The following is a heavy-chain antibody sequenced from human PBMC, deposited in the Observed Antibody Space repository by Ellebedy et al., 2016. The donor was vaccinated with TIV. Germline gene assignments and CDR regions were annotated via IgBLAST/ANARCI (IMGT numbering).Heavy chain of an antibody. CDR3: ARDRGLRITIFLSGMDV. CDR1: GYTFTSYY. V-gene: IGHV1-46*01. D-gene: IGHD3-9*01. J-gene: IGHJ6*02. Sequence: ASVKVSCKASGYTFTSYYMHWVRQAPGQGLEWMGIINPSGGSTSYAQKFQGRVTMTRDTSTSTVYMELSSLRSDDTAVYYCARDRGLRITIFLSGMDVWGQGTTVTVSS. CDR2: INPSGGST.